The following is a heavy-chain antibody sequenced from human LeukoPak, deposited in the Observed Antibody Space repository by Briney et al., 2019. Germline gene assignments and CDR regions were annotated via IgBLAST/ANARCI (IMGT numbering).Heavy chain of an antibody. CDR3: ARVDRLRYFDWLLFLDY. Sequence: ASVKVSCKASGYTFTSYGISWVRQAPGQGLEWMGWISAYNGNTNYAQKLQGRVTMTTDTSTSTAYMELRSLRSDDTAVYYCARVDRLRYFDWLLFLDYWGQGTLVTVSS. CDR1: GYTFTSYG. V-gene: IGHV1-18*01. D-gene: IGHD3-9*01. CDR2: ISAYNGNT. J-gene: IGHJ4*02.